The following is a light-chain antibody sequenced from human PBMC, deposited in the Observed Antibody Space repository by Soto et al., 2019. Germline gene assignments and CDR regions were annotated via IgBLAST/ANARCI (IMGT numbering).Light chain of an antibody. CDR1: SSDVGRYGF. J-gene: IGLJ2*01. Sequence: QSALTQPRSVSGSPGQSVTISCNGSSSDVGRYGFVSWYQQHPGKAPKLMIYDVTKRPSGVPDRFSGSKSGSTASLTISGLQAEDDAYYYCAAWDDSLVVFGGGTKLTVL. V-gene: IGLV2-11*01. CDR2: DVT. CDR3: AAWDDSLVV.